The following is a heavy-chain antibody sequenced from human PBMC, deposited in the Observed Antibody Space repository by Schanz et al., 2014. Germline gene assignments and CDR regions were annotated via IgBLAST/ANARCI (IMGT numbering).Heavy chain of an antibody. CDR1: GFTFRNYG. V-gene: IGHV3-23*01. J-gene: IGHJ4*02. CDR3: AKHVRSLTGNDY. Sequence: EVQLLESGGGLVQPGGSLRLSCAASGFTFRNYGMSWVRQAPGKGLEWVSNISPTGSSTYYADSVKGRFIISRDNSKNTLYLQVNSLRAEDTAVYYCAKHVRSLTGNDYWGQGTLVTVSS. CDR2: ISPTGSST. D-gene: IGHD3-9*01.